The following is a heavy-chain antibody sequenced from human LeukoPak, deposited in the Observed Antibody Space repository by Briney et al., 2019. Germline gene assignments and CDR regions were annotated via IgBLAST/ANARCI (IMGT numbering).Heavy chain of an antibody. Sequence: SETLSLTCTVSGGSISSGSYYWSWIRQPAGKGLEWIGRIYTSGSTNYNPSLKSRVTISVDTSKNQFSLKLSSVTAADTAVYYCARDLEGDRLHLQLGYYYYYMDVWGKGTTVTVSS. V-gene: IGHV4-61*02. J-gene: IGHJ6*03. CDR2: IYTSGST. D-gene: IGHD3-16*01. CDR1: GGSISSGSYY. CDR3: ARDLEGDRLHLQLGYYYYYMDV.